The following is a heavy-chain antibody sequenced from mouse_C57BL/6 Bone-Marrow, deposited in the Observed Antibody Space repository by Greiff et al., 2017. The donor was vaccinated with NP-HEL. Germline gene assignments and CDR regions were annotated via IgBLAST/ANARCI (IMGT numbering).Heavy chain of an antibody. CDR2: IDPSDSYT. CDR1: GYTFTSYW. Sequence: QVQLQQPGAELVRPGTSVKLSCKASGYTFTSYWMHWVKQRPGQGLEWIGVIDPSDSYTNYNQKFKGKATLTVDTSSSTAYMQLSSLTSEDSAVYYCAREPFTTVPWGQGTTLTVSS. V-gene: IGHV1-59*01. D-gene: IGHD1-1*01. J-gene: IGHJ2*01. CDR3: AREPFTTVP.